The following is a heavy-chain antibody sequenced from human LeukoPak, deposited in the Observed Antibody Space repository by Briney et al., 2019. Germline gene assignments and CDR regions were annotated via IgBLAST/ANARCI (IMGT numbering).Heavy chain of an antibody. CDR1: GSTFSSYE. J-gene: IGHJ4*02. Sequence: GGSLRLSCAASGSTFSSYELDWVRQAPGKGLEWVSYTSDTGSTIYYADSVEGRFTISRDNSKNTLYLQMNSLRAEDTAVYYCARRAGAYSHPYDYWGQGTLVTVSS. CDR2: TSDTGSTI. D-gene: IGHD4/OR15-4a*01. V-gene: IGHV3-48*03. CDR3: ARRAGAYSHPYDY.